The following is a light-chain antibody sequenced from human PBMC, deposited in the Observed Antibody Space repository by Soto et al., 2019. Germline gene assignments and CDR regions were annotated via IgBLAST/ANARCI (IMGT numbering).Light chain of an antibody. CDR3: AAWDASLSGHNYV. Sequence: QSALTQSPSASGTPGQRVTISCSGSSSNIGINYVYWYQHLPGTAPKLLIYRNDQRPSGVPDRFSGSKVGTSASLAISGLRSEDEADYYCAAWDASLSGHNYVFGTGTQLTVL. J-gene: IGLJ1*01. V-gene: IGLV1-47*01. CDR1: SSNIGINY. CDR2: RND.